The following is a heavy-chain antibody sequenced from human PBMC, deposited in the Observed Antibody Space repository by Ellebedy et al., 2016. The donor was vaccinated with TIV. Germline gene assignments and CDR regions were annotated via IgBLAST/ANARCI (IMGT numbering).Heavy chain of an antibody. D-gene: IGHD1-20*01. CDR1: GYTFTSYY. Sequence: AASVKVSCKASGYTFTSYYMHWVRQAPGHGLEWMGIINPSGGSTSYAQKFQGRVTITRDTSTSTVYMELSSLRSEDTAVYYCARDPITGTENYYYGMDVWGQGTTVTVSS. J-gene: IGHJ6*02. CDR2: INPSGGST. CDR3: ARDPITGTENYYYGMDV. V-gene: IGHV1-46*01.